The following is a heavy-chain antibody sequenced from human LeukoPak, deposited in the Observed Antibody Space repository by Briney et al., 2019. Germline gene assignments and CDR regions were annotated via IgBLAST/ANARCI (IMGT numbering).Heavy chain of an antibody. CDR1: GYSFTNNW. J-gene: IGHJ4*02. CDR3: ARYSGSFSKSFDS. V-gene: IGHV5-51*01. D-gene: IGHD1-26*01. Sequence: GESLKISCKVSGYSFTNNWLGWVRQMPGKGLEWMGIIFPSDSDTRYSPSFQGQVTISADKSIRTAYLQWSSLKASDTAMYYCARYSGSFSKSFDSWGQGTLVTVSS. CDR2: IFPSDSDT.